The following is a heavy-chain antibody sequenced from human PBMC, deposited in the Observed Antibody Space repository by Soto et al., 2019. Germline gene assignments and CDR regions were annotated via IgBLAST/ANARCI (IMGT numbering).Heavy chain of an antibody. CDR1: GYTFTSYA. CDR2: INAGNGNT. D-gene: IGHD5-12*01. V-gene: IGHV1-3*01. CDR3: ARDLGVVATIVDY. J-gene: IGHJ4*02. Sequence: ASVKVSCKASGYTFTSYAMHWVRQAPGQRLEWMGWINAGNGNTKYSQKFQGRVTMTRDTSISTAYMELSRLRSDDTAVYYCARDLGVVATIVDYWGQGTLVTV.